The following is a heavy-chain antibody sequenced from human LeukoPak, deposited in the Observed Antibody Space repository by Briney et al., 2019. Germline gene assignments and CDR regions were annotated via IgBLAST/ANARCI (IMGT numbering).Heavy chain of an antibody. CDR3: ARGIDSRGYSYGPDS. V-gene: IGHV4-30-2*01. Sequence: SETLSLTCAVSGGSISSGGYSWSWIRQPPGKGLEWIGYIYHSGSTYYNPSLKSRVTISVDTSKNQFSLKLSSVTAADTAVYYCARGIDSRGYSYGPDSWGQGTLVTVSS. J-gene: IGHJ5*01. CDR2: IYHSGST. D-gene: IGHD5-18*01. CDR1: GGSISSGGYS.